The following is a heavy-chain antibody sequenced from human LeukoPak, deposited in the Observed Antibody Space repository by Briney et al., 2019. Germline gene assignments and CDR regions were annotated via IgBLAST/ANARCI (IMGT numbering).Heavy chain of an antibody. CDR3: ARGFYGRDY. Sequence: SETLSLTCAVYGGSFSGYYWSWIRQPPGKGLEWIGEINHSGSTNYNPSLKSRVTISVDTSKNQFSLKLSSVTAADSAVYYCARGFYGRDYWGQGTLVTVSS. CDR1: GGSFSGYY. D-gene: IGHD4-17*01. V-gene: IGHV4-34*01. CDR2: INHSGST. J-gene: IGHJ4*02.